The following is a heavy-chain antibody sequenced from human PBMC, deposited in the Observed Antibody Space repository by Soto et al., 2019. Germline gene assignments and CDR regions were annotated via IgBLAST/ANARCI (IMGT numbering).Heavy chain of an antibody. J-gene: IGHJ4*02. V-gene: IGHV3-30*18. CDR1: GFTFSGHG. CDR2: ISADGSHI. CDR3: AKTFLPVVAMVYFDV. Sequence: GGSLRLSCVGSGFTFSGHGMHWVRQAPGKGLEWVTVISADGSHIKYADAVKGRFTVSRDNSKTALYLQMNSLRAEDSAVYYCAKTFLPVVAMVYFDVWGQGTLDPVS. D-gene: IGHD2-15*01.